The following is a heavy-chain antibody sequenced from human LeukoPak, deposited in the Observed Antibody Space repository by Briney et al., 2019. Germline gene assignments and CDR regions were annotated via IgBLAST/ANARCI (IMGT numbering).Heavy chain of an antibody. D-gene: IGHD6-19*01. J-gene: IGHJ4*02. CDR1: GLTFSSYA. CDR2: ISGSGGST. V-gene: IGHV3-23*01. CDR3: AKARYSSGWDYFDY. Sequence: GGSLRLSCAVSGLTFSSYAMSWVRQAPGKGLEWVSAISGSGGSTYYADSVKGRFTISRDNSKNTLYLQMNSLRAEDTAVYYCAKARYSSGWDYFDYWGQGTLVTVSS.